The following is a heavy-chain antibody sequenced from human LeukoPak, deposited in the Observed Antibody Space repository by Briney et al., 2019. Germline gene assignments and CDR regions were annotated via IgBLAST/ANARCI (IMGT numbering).Heavy chain of an antibody. V-gene: IGHV1-46*01. J-gene: IGHJ3*02. Sequence: ASEKVSCKASGYTFTGYYMHWVRQAPGQGLEWMGIINPRGGFTTYAQKFQGRVTMTRDTSTSTVYMELSSLRSEDTAVYYCARERIRGNIHFDDRSGYPPHDAFDIWGQGTLITVSS. CDR3: ARERIRGNIHFDDRSGYPPHDAFDI. D-gene: IGHD3-22*01. CDR1: GYTFTGYY. CDR2: INPRGGFT.